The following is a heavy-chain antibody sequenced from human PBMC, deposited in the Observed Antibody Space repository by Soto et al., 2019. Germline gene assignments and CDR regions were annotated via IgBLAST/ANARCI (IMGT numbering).Heavy chain of an antibody. CDR1: GYTFTSYA. J-gene: IGHJ4*02. D-gene: IGHD6-13*01. CDR2: INAGNGNT. V-gene: IGHV1-3*01. Sequence: QVQLVQSGAEVKKPGASVKVSCKASGYTFTSYAMHWVRQAPGQRLEWMGWINAGNGNTKYSQKFQGRVTITRDTPASSAYMELGSLCSEDTAVYYCARFNILSPNSWYGVPYWGQETLVTVSS. CDR3: ARFNILSPNSWYGVPY.